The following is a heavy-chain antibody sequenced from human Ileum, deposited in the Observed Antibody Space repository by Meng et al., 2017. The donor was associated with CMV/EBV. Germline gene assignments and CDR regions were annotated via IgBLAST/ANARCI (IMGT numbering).Heavy chain of an antibody. CDR3: AKDATYYDF. Sequence: LSCAACGFTFSDYYMSWVRQAPGKGLEWVSYISTSGSSIYYADSVKGRFIISRDNAKNSLYLQMNSLRAEDTAVYYYAKDATYYDFWGQGTLVTVSS. D-gene: IGHD3-3*01. CDR2: ISTSGSSI. V-gene: IGHV3-11*01. CDR1: GFTFSDYY. J-gene: IGHJ4*02.